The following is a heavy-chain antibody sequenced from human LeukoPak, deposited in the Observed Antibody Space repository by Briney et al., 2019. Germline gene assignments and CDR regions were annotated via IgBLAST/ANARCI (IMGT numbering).Heavy chain of an antibody. D-gene: IGHD3-22*01. Sequence: PGGSLRLSCAASGFTFSSYEMNWVRQAPGKGLEWVSYISSSGSTIYYADSVEGRFTISRDNAKNSLYLQMNSLRAEDTAVYYCARDTYYYDSSGYWEDYWGQGTLVTVSS. V-gene: IGHV3-48*03. J-gene: IGHJ4*02. CDR3: ARDTYYYDSSGYWEDY. CDR1: GFTFSSYE. CDR2: ISSSGSTI.